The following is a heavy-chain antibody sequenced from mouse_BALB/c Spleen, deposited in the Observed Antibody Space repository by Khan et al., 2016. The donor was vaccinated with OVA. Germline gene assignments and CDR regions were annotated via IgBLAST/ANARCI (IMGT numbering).Heavy chain of an antibody. CDR1: GYTFINYW. D-gene: IGHD1-1*01. CDR3: ARSGLRWDFDY. V-gene: IGHV1-7*01. CDR2: INPSTGYT. J-gene: IGHJ2*01. Sequence: VQLQQSGAELAKPGASVKMSCKASGYTFINYWILWVKQRPGQGLEWIGYINPSTGYTEYNQNFKDKATLTADKSSSTANMQRSMLTSEDSDVCYGARSGLRWDFDYWGQGTTLTVSS.